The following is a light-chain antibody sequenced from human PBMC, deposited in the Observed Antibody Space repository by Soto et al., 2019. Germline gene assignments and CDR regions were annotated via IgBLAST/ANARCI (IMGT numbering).Light chain of an antibody. Sequence: QSVLTQPASVFGSPGQSITISCTGTSSDVGGYNFVSWYQQHPGKAPKLMIYEVSSRPSGVSNRFSGSKSGNTASLTIPGLQPGDEADYYCSSYTTSSTVVFGTGTKVTVL. V-gene: IGLV2-14*03. CDR3: SSYTTSSTVV. CDR2: EVS. J-gene: IGLJ1*01. CDR1: SSDVGGYNF.